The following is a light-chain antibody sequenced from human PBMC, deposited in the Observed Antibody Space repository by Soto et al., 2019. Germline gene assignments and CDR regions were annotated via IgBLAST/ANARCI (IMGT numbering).Light chain of an antibody. CDR1: QSVLYSSNNKNY. J-gene: IGKJ2*01. V-gene: IGKV4-1*01. CDR3: QQYYSTPPMYT. CDR2: WAS. Sequence: DIAMTQSPDSLAVSLGERATINCKSSQSVLYSSNNKNYLAWYQQKPGQPPKLLIYWASTRESGVPDRFSGSGSGTDFTLTISSLQAEDVAVYYCQQYYSTPPMYTFGQGTKLEIK.